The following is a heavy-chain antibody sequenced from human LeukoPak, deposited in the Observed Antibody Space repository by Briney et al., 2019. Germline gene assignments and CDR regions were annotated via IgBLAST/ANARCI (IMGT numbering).Heavy chain of an antibody. CDR1: GGSISSYY. Sequence: PSETLSLTCTVSGGSISSYYWSWIRQPPGKGLEWIGYIYYSGSTNYNPSLKSRVTISVDTSKNQFSLKLSSVTAADTAVYYCARYPTVVVVAATPGHAFDIWGQGTMVTVSS. D-gene: IGHD2-15*01. V-gene: IGHV4-59*08. J-gene: IGHJ3*02. CDR2: IYYSGST. CDR3: ARYPTVVVVAATPGHAFDI.